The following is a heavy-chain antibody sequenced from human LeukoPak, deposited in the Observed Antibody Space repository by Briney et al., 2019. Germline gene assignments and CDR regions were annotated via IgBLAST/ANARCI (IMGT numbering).Heavy chain of an antibody. CDR1: GGSISSSSYY. CDR2: IYYSGRT. D-gene: IGHD3-10*01. J-gene: IGHJ4*02. V-gene: IGHV4-39*07. Sequence: SETLSLTCTVSGGSISSSSYYWGWIRQPPGKGLEWIGSIYYSGRTYYNPSLKSRVTMSVDTSKNQFSLKLSSVTAADTAVYYCARRYGSGTKHFDYWGQGTLVTVSS. CDR3: ARRYGSGTKHFDY.